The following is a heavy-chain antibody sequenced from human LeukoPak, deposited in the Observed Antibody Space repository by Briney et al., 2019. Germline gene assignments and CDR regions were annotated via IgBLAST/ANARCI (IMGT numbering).Heavy chain of an antibody. D-gene: IGHD3-16*01. Sequence: GGSLRLSCAASGFTFSSYNMNWVRQAPGKGLEWVSSISRTSEYIHYADSVRGRFAISRDNAKNSVYLQMNSLRAEDTAVYFCAGGGDFDYWGQGILVTVSA. CDR1: GFTFSSYN. V-gene: IGHV3-21*01. CDR2: ISRTSEYI. J-gene: IGHJ4*02. CDR3: AGGGDFDY.